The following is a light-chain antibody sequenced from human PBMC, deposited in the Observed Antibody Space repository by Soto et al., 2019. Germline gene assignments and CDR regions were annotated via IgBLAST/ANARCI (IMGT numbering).Light chain of an antibody. J-gene: IGKJ4*01. CDR2: AAS. Sequence: DIQMTQSPSSVSASVGDRVTSTCRASQGISSWVAWYQQKPGKAPNPLIYAASSLQSGVPSRFSGSGSGTEFTLTISSLQPEDFAPYYCQQADTFPLTFGGGTKVEIK. CDR3: QQADTFPLT. CDR1: QGISSW. V-gene: IGKV1-12*01.